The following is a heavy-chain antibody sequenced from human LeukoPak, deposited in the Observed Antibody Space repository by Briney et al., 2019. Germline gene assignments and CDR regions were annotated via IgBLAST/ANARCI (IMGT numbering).Heavy chain of an antibody. CDR3: ARARVDTAMADFDY. Sequence: GESLKISCKGSGYSFSNYWIGWVRQRPGKGLEWMGGIDPIDSYTTYSPSFQGHVTISADKSIATVYLQWSSLKASDTAMYYCARARVDTAMADFDYWGQGTLVTVSS. D-gene: IGHD5-18*01. CDR1: GYSFSNYW. V-gene: IGHV5-10-1*01. CDR2: IDPIDSYT. J-gene: IGHJ4*02.